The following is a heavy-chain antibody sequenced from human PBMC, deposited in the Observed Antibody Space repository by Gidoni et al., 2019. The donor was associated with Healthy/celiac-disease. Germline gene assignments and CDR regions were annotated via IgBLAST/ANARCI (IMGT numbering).Heavy chain of an antibody. J-gene: IGHJ4*02. CDR3: AKGRYYDSSGHYYFDY. Sequence: EVQLLESGGGLVQPGGSLRLSCAASGFTFSSYAMSWVRQALGKGLEWVSASSGSGGSTYYEDSVKGRFTISRDNSKNTLYLQMNSLRAEDTAVYYCAKGRYYDSSGHYYFDYWGQGTLVTVSS. CDR1: GFTFSSYA. V-gene: IGHV3-23*01. D-gene: IGHD3-22*01. CDR2: SSGSGGST.